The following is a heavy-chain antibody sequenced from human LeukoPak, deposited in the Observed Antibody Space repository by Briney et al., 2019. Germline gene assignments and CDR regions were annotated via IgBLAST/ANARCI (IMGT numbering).Heavy chain of an antibody. CDR3: ARVTPNYYGSGSHTGDAFDI. Sequence: SGTLSLTCAVSGGSISSSNWWSWVRQPPGKGLEWIGEIYHSGSTNYNPSLKSRVTISVDKSKNQFSLKLSSVTAADTAVYYCARVTPNYYGSGSHTGDAFDIWGQGTMVTVSS. D-gene: IGHD3-10*01. V-gene: IGHV4-4*02. CDR1: GGSISSSNW. J-gene: IGHJ3*02. CDR2: IYHSGST.